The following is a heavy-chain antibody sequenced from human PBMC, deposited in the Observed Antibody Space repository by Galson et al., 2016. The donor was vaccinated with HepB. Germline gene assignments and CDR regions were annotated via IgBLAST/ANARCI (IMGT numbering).Heavy chain of an antibody. Sequence: SLRLSCAASGFTMNSDYISWVRQAPGKGLEWIALLYRVGTTHYADSVQGRFTISRDNSKTTLFLQMNNLRVEDTAIYYCARARDNTREYHSLDVWGQGTTVTVAS. CDR2: LYRVGTT. V-gene: IGHV3-53*01. CDR3: ARARDNTREYHSLDV. CDR1: GFTMNSDY. J-gene: IGHJ6*02. D-gene: IGHD6-6*01.